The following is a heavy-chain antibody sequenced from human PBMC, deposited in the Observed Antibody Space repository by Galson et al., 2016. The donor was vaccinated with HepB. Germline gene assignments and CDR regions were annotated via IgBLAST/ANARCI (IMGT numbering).Heavy chain of an antibody. Sequence: ETLSLTCAVYGGSFSHYYWSWIRQPPGKGLEWIGEINHSGSTNFKPSLKGRVTISVDTSKNQFSLKLSSVTAADTAVYYCASSCSSTSCYYWFDYWGQGTLVTVSS. CDR2: INHSGST. J-gene: IGHJ5*01. CDR1: GGSFSHYY. D-gene: IGHD2-2*01. V-gene: IGHV4-34*01. CDR3: ASSCSSTSCYYWFDY.